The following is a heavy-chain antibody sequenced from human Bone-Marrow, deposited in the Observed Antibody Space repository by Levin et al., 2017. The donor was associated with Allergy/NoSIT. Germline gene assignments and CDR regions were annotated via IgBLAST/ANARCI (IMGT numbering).Heavy chain of an antibody. D-gene: IGHD5-12*01. Sequence: SETLSLTCAVYGGSFSDYYWNWIRQRPGKGLEWIGEINHSEKTNYNPSLKGRVIISVDTSKNQFSLKLNSVTAADTAMYYCASPPTVSGYGYYFEYWGQGTLVTVSS. CDR1: GGSFSDYY. J-gene: IGHJ4*02. V-gene: IGHV4-34*01. CDR3: ASPPTVSGYGYYFEY. CDR2: INHSEKT.